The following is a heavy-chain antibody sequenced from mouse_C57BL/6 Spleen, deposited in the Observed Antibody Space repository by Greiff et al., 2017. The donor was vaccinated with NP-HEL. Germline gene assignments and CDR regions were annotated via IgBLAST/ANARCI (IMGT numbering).Heavy chain of an antibody. CDR1: GYTFTSYW. D-gene: IGHD4-1*01. J-gene: IGHJ2*01. CDR2: IDPSDSYT. Sequence: QVQLQQPGAELVMPGASVKLSCKASGYTFTSYWMHWVKQRPGQGLEWIGEIDPSDSYTNYNQKFKGKSTLTVDKSSSTAYMQLSSLTSEDSAVYYCARSVNWDRYYFDYWGQGTTLTVSS. V-gene: IGHV1-69*01. CDR3: ARSVNWDRYYFDY.